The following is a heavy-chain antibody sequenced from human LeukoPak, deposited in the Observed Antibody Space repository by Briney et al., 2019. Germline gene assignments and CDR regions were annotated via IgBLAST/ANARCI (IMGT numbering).Heavy chain of an antibody. CDR3: AKGAGGFSYYNWFDP. Sequence: SETLSLTCTVSGGSISSYYWSWIRQPPGKGLEWIGYIYYSGSTNYNPSLESRVTISVDTSKNQFSLKLASVTAADTAIYYCAKGAGGFSYYNWFDPWGQGTLVTVSS. J-gene: IGHJ5*02. V-gene: IGHV4-59*12. CDR2: IYYSGST. D-gene: IGHD5-18*01. CDR1: GGSISSYY.